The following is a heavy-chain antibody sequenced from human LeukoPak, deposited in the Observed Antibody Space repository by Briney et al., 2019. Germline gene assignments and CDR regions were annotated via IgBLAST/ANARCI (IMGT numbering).Heavy chain of an antibody. CDR3: ARRIAARRWYFDL. CDR2: IYTSGST. D-gene: IGHD6-6*01. V-gene: IGHV4-4*09. J-gene: IGHJ2*01. Sequence: SETLSLTCTVSGGSISSYYWSWIRQPPGKGLEWIGYIYTSGSTNYNPSLKSRVTISVDTSKNQFSLKLSSVTAADTAVYYCARRIAARRWYFDLWGRGTLVTVSS. CDR1: GGSISSYY.